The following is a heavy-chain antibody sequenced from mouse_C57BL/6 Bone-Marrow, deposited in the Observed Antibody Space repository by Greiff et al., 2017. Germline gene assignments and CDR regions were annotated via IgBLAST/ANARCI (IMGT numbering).Heavy chain of an antibody. Sequence: QVQLKQSGPELVKPGASVKISCKASGYSFTSYYIHWVKQRPGQGLEWIGWIYPGSGNTKYNEKFKGKATLTAYPSSSTAYMQLSSLTSEDSAVYYCARSFLFAYWGQGTLVTVSA. CDR2: IYPGSGNT. V-gene: IGHV1-66*01. CDR1: GYSFTSYY. J-gene: IGHJ3*01. CDR3: ARSFLFAY.